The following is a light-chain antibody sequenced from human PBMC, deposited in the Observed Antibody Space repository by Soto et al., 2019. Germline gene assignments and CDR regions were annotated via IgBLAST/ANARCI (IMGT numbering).Light chain of an antibody. CDR3: CSYAGSYSGV. CDR2: DVS. V-gene: IGLV2-11*01. CDR1: SSDVGAYNY. Sequence: QSALTQPRSVSGSAGQSVTISCTGTSSDVGAYNYVSWYQHHPGKAPKVMIYDVSERPSGVPDRFSGSKSDNKASLTISGLQAEDEADYYCCSYAGSYSGVFGGGTKVTVL. J-gene: IGLJ3*02.